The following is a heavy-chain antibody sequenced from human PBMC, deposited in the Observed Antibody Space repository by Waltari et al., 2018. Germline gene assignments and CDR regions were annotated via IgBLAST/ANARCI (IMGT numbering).Heavy chain of an antibody. Sequence: EVQLVESGGGLVQPGRSLRLSCAASGFTFDDYAMHWVRQAPGKGLEWVSGISWNSGSIGYADSVKGRFTISRDNAKNSLYLQMNSLRVEDTAVYYCARGMGDIWGQGTLVTVSS. V-gene: IGHV3-9*01. CDR1: GFTFDDYA. D-gene: IGHD3-16*01. J-gene: IGHJ4*02. CDR3: ARGMGDI. CDR2: ISWNSGSI.